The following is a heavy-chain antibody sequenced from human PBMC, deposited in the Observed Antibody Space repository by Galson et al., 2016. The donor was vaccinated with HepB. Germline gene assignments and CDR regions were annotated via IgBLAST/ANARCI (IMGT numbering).Heavy chain of an antibody. CDR1: GFTFKNHW. CDR3: AKGGISYATGIDL. Sequence: SLRLSCAASGFTFKNHWMNWVRQAPGKGLEWLANIKEDGSDKYYVASVKGRFTISGDNSKSTLYLQMNSLRVDDTALYYCAKGGISYATGIDLRGQGTLVTVSS. J-gene: IGHJ4*02. D-gene: IGHD1-14*01. CDR2: IKEDGSDK. V-gene: IGHV3-7*03.